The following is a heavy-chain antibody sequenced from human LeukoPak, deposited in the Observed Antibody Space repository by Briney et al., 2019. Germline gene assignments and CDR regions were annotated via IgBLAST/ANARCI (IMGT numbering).Heavy chain of an antibody. CDR2: IYYSGST. D-gene: IGHD6-19*01. V-gene: IGHV4-39*07. CDR3: ARDREVAGSFDY. Sequence: SETLSLTCTVSGGSISSSSYYWGWIRQPPGKGLEWIGSIYYSGSTYYNPSLKSRVTISVDTSKNQFSLKLSSVTAADTAVYYCARDREVAGSFDYWGQGTLVTVSS. J-gene: IGHJ4*02. CDR1: GGSISSSSYY.